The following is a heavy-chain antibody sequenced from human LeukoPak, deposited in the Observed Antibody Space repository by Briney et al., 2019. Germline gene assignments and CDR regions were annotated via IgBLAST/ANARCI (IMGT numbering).Heavy chain of an antibody. CDR1: GGSSSDYY. J-gene: IGHJ4*02. Sequence: SETLSLTCAVYGGSSSDYYWSWIRQPPGKGLEWIGEINHSGSTNYNPSLKSRVTISVDTSKNQFSLKLSSVTAADTAVYYCARGGYWGQGTLVTVSS. CDR3: ARGGY. CDR2: INHSGST. V-gene: IGHV4-34*01.